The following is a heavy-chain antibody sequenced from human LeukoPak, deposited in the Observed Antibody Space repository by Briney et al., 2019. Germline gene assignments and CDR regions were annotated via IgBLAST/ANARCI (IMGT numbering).Heavy chain of an antibody. CDR2: ISSGSSTL. CDR3: ARVPGTKLWLRSAFDP. J-gene: IGHJ5*02. CDR1: GFTFSTYS. D-gene: IGHD5-18*01. Sequence: GGSLRLSCAASGFTFSTYSMNWVRQAPGKGLEWVSFISSGSSTLYYADSVKGRFTISRDNAKNSLSLQMNSLRDEHTAGYYWARVPGTKLWLRSAFDPWGQGTLVPVSS. V-gene: IGHV3-48*02.